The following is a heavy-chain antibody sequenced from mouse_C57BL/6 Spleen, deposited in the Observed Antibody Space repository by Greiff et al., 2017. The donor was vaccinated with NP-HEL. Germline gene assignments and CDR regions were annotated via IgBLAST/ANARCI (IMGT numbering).Heavy chain of an antibody. Sequence: QVQLQQPGAELVMPGASVKLSCKASGYTFTSYWMHWVKQRPGQGLEWIGEIDPSDSYTNYNQKFKGKSTLTVDKYSSTAYMQLSSLTSEDSAVYYCARDSNQFAYWGQGTLVTVSA. J-gene: IGHJ3*01. CDR2: IDPSDSYT. V-gene: IGHV1-69*01. D-gene: IGHD2-5*01. CDR3: ARDSNQFAY. CDR1: GYTFTSYW.